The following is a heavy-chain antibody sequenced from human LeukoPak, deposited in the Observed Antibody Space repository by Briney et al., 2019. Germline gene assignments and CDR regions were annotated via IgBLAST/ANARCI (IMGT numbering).Heavy chain of an antibody. CDR2: IYSDGSAT. CDR1: GFTFNTAW. CDR3: ATDSGHSFSY. V-gene: IGHV3-74*03. Sequence: GGALRLSCAASGFTFNTAWMHWVRQAPGKGLVWVSRIYSDGSATTYAEFVKGRFTISRDNAKNTLYLQMNSLRIEDTAVYYCATDSGHSFSYWGQGTKVTVSA. D-gene: IGHD3-16*01. J-gene: IGHJ3*01.